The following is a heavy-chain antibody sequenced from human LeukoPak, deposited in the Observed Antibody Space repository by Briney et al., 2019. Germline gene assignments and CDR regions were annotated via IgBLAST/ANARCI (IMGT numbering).Heavy chain of an antibody. D-gene: IGHD6-13*01. CDR3: ARGTYRIGEAGTSWFDP. Sequence: GGSLRLSCAASGFTFSSHEMNWVRQTPGKGLEWASYISDSGNKRYYADSVKGRFTISRDNAKNSLYLQMNSLRAEDTAVYYCARGTYRIGEAGTSWFDPWGQGTLVTVSS. CDR1: GFTFSSHE. V-gene: IGHV3-48*03. J-gene: IGHJ5*02. CDR2: ISDSGNKR.